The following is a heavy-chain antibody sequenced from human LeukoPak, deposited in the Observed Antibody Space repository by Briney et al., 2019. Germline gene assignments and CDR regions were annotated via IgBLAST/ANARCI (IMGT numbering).Heavy chain of an antibody. Sequence: SVKVSCRASGGTFSSYAISWVRQAPGQGLEWMGRIIPIFGIANYAQKFQGRVTITADKSTSTAYMELSSLRSEDTAVYYCARESQPGSSGWYDYWGQGTLVTVSS. CDR1: GGTFSSYA. V-gene: IGHV1-69*04. CDR2: IIPIFGIA. J-gene: IGHJ4*02. D-gene: IGHD6-19*01. CDR3: ARESQPGSSGWYDY.